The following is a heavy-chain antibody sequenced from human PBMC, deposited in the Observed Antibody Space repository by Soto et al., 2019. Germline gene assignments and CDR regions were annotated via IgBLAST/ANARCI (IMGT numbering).Heavy chain of an antibody. V-gene: IGHV3-30-3*01. J-gene: IGHJ6*02. CDR2: ISYDGSNK. CDR3: ARDLYVWSGYFYDYAMDV. D-gene: IGHD3-3*01. Sequence: PGGSLRLSCAASGFTFSSYAMHWVRQAPGKGLEWVAVISYDGSNKYYADSVKGRFTISRDNSKNTMYLQMNSLRAEDTAVYYCARDLYVWSGYFYDYAMDVWGQGTTVTVSS. CDR1: GFTFSSYA.